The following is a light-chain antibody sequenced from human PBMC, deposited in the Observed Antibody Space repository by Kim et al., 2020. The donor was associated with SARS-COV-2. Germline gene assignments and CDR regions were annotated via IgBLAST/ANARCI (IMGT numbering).Light chain of an antibody. CDR2: GAS. CDR3: HQYATSPPWT. J-gene: IGKJ1*01. V-gene: IGKV3-20*01. Sequence: EIVLTQSPGTLSLSPGERATLSCRASQSVSTNYLAWYQQKPGQAPRLLIYGASSRATGIPARFSGSGSGTDFTFTISRLEPEDFAVYYCHQYATSPPWTFGQGTKVDIK. CDR1: QSVSTNY.